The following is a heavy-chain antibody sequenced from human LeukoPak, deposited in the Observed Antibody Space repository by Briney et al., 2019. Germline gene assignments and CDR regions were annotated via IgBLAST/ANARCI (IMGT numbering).Heavy chain of an antibody. Sequence: GGSLRLSCAASGFTFSSYEMNWVRQAPGKGLEWVGRIKSKTDGGTADYAAPVKGRFTISRDDSKNTLYLQMNSLKTEDTAVYYCAVDYYDSSGLLSWGQGTLVTVSS. CDR1: GFTFSSYE. CDR2: IKSKTDGGTA. D-gene: IGHD3-22*01. CDR3: AVDYYDSSGLLS. V-gene: IGHV3-15*01. J-gene: IGHJ4*02.